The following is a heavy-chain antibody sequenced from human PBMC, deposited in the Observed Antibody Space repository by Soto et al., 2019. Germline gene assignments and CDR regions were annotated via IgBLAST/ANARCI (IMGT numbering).Heavy chain of an antibody. CDR3: AKGSAKGSPYLFDF. J-gene: IGHJ4*02. D-gene: IGHD3-16*01. V-gene: IGHV3-23*01. Sequence: GGSLRLSCEGSGFTFRGYAMSWVRQPPGKGLEWVTAITGGGDDTYHSDSVKGRFTISRDNSKNTLYLQMNSLRAEDTAVYYCAKGSAKGSPYLFDFWGTGTLVTVSS. CDR2: ITGGGDDT. CDR1: GFTFRGYA.